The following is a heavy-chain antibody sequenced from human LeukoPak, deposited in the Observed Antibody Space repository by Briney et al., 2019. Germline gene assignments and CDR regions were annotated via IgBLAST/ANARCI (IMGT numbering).Heavy chain of an antibody. J-gene: IGHJ4*02. CDR3: ATEGYCTNGVCYTNYYFDY. CDR1: GYTLTELS. Sequence: GASVKVSCKVSGYTLTELSMHWVRQAPGKGLEWMGGFDPEDGETIYAQKFQGRVTMTEDTSTDTAYMELSGLRSEDTAVYYCATEGYCTNGVCYTNYYFDYWGQGTLVTVSS. D-gene: IGHD2-8*01. CDR2: FDPEDGET. V-gene: IGHV1-24*01.